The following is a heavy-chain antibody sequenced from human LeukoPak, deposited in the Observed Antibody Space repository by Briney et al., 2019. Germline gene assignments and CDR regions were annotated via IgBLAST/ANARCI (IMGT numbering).Heavy chain of an antibody. J-gene: IGHJ5*02. V-gene: IGHV1-69*02. CDR2: IIPILGIA. D-gene: IGHD2-2*01. CDR3: AQTTPPYCSSTSCYSGNWFDR. Sequence: SVKVSCKASGGTFSSYTISWVRQAPGQGLEWMGRIIPILGIANYAQKFQGRVTITADKSTSTAYMELSSLRSEDTAVYYCAQTTPPYCSSTSCYSGNWFDRLGKGTLVTVSS. CDR1: GGTFSSYT.